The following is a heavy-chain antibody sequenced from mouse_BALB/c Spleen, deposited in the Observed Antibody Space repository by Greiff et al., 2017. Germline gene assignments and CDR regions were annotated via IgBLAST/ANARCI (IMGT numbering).Heavy chain of an antibody. V-gene: IGHV14-4*02. CDR2: IDPENGDT. D-gene: IGHD1-1*01. Sequence: EVQLQQSGAELVRSGASVKLSCTASGFNIKDYYMHWVKQRPEQGLEWIGWIDPENGDTEYAPKFQGKATMTADTSSNTAYLQLSSLTSEDTAVYYCNRISTTDFDYWGQGTTLTVSS. CDR3: NRISTTDFDY. CDR1: GFNIKDYY. J-gene: IGHJ2*01.